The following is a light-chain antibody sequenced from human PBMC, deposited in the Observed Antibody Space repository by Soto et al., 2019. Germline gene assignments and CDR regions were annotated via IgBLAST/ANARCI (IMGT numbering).Light chain of an antibody. CDR3: QQYNNWRPQT. Sequence: EIVMTQSPATLSVSPGERATLSCRASQSVSRNLAWYEQKPGQAPRLLIYGASTRANGIPARFSGSGSGTEFTLTISSLQSEDFAVYYCQQYNNWRPQTFGQGTKVEIK. CDR2: GAS. J-gene: IGKJ1*01. CDR1: QSVSRN. V-gene: IGKV3-15*01.